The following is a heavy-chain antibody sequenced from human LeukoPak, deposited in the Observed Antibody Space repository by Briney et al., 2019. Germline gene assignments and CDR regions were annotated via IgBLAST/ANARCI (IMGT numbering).Heavy chain of an antibody. Sequence: SETLSLTCTVSGGSISNYYWSWIRQPPGKGLEWIGSFYHSGSTNYNPSLKSRVTTSVDTSKNQFSLRLSSVTAADTAVYYCASTQQWLAFDYWGQGILVTVSS. CDR2: FYHSGST. CDR3: ASTQQWLAFDY. J-gene: IGHJ4*02. CDR1: GGSISNYY. V-gene: IGHV4-59*01. D-gene: IGHD6-19*01.